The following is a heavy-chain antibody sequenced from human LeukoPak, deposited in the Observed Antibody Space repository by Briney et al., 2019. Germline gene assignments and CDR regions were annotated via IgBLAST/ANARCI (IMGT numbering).Heavy chain of an antibody. Sequence: SQTLSLTCTVSGGSISSGGYYWSWIRQHPGKGLEWIGYIYYSGSTYYNPSLKSRVTISVDTSKDQFSLKLSSVTAADTAVYYCARAGGFFSPFGYWGQGTLVTVSS. J-gene: IGHJ4*02. V-gene: IGHV4-31*03. CDR3: ARAGGFFSPFGY. D-gene: IGHD3-3*01. CDR1: GGSISSGGYY. CDR2: IYYSGST.